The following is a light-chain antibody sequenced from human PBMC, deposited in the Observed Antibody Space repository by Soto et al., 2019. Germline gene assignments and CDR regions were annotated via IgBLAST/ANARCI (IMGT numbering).Light chain of an antibody. Sequence: DVQMTQSPSSLSASVGDRVTITCRASQRVNNYLNWYQHKPGKAPKLLIHAASSLQTGVPPRFGGSASGTNFTIAISGLQDEDFATYYWQQSYITPWTFGQGTKVEIK. V-gene: IGKV1-39*01. J-gene: IGKJ1*01. CDR3: QQSYITPWT. CDR2: AAS. CDR1: QRVNNY.